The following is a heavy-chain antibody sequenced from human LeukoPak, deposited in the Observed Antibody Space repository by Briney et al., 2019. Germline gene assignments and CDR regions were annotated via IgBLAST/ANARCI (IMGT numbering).Heavy chain of an antibody. Sequence: PGGSLRLSCAASGFTFSKAWMSWVRQAPGKGLEWVGRIRSKTEGGTTDYAAPVKGRFTISRDDSENTVCLQMNSLKTEDTAVYYCTTGPAAAGIDYWGQGTLVTVSS. J-gene: IGHJ4*02. CDR2: IRSKTEGGTT. CDR3: TTGPAAAGIDY. CDR1: GFTFSKAW. V-gene: IGHV3-15*01. D-gene: IGHD6-13*01.